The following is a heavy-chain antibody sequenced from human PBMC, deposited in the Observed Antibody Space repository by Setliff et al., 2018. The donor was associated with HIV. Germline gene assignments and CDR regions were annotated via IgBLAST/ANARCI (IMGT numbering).Heavy chain of an antibody. CDR1: GYSFTDYY. CDR2: IDPEDDET. Sequence: ASVKVSCKASGYSFTDYYIHWVRQAPGQGLEWMGLIDPEDDETLFAEKFQGRVTITADTSTDTAYMELSSLRSEDTAVYYCATPLSHDSSGREPFDYWGQGTLVTAPS. CDR3: ATPLSHDSSGREPFDY. V-gene: IGHV1-69-2*01. J-gene: IGHJ4*02. D-gene: IGHD3-22*01.